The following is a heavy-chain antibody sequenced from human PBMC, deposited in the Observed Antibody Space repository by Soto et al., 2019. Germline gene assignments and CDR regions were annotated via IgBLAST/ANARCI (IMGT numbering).Heavy chain of an antibody. V-gene: IGHV4-30-2*01. CDR1: GGSISSGGYS. Sequence: QLQLQESGSGLVKPSQTLSLTCAVSGGSISSGGYSWSWIRQPPGKGLEWIGYIYHSGSTYYNPSRRGRVTISVDRSKNQFSLKLSSVTAADTAVYYCAGGIAARPLGYWGQGTLVTVSS. D-gene: IGHD6-6*01. J-gene: IGHJ4*02. CDR3: AGGIAARPLGY. CDR2: IYHSGST.